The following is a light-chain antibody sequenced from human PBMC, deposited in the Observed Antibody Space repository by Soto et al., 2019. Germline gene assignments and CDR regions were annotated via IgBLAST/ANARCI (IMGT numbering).Light chain of an antibody. CDR1: SSDVGGYNY. J-gene: IGLJ3*02. V-gene: IGLV2-14*01. CDR2: EVS. CDR3: NSYTTSGTPG. Sequence: QSALTQPASVSGSPGQSITISCTGTSSDVGGYNYLSWYQPHPGKAPRVMIYEVSNRPSGVSNRFSGSKSGYTASLTISGLQAEDEADYFCNSYTTSGTPGFGGGTMQTVL.